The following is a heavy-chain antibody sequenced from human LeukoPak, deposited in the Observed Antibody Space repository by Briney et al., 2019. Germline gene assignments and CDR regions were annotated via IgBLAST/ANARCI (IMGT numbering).Heavy chain of an antibody. J-gene: IGHJ5*02. D-gene: IGHD2-15*01. V-gene: IGHV5-51*01. CDR1: GYSFTSYW. Sequence: GESLKISCKGSGYSFTSYWIGWVRQMPGKGLEWMGIIYPGDSDTRYSPSFQGQVTISADKSISTAYLQWSSLKASDTAMYYCARLSSYCSGGSCYEYNWFDPWGQGTLVTVSS. CDR3: ARLSSYCSGGSCYEYNWFDP. CDR2: IYPGDSDT.